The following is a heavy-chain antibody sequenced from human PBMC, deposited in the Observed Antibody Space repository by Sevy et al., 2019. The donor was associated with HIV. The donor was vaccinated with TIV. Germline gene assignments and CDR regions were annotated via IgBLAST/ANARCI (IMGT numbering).Heavy chain of an antibody. D-gene: IGHD3-16*02. J-gene: IGHJ4*02. CDR3: ARGRITFGGVIVPYYFDY. V-gene: IGHV4-4*07. CDR2: IYTSGST. Sequence: SETLSLTCTVSGGSISSYYWSWIRQPAGKGLEWIGRIYTSGSTNYNPSLKSRVTMSVDTSKNQFSLKLSSVTAAETAVYYCARGRITFGGVIVPYYFDYWGQGTLVTVSS. CDR1: GGSISSYY.